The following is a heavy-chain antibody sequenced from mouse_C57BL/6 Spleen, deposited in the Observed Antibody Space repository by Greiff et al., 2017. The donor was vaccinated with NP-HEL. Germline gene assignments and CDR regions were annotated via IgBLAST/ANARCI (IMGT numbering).Heavy chain of an antibody. D-gene: IGHD2-1*01. CDR3: ARDQGNYGGAWVAY. J-gene: IGHJ3*01. CDR1: GFTFSSYA. CDR2: ISAGGSYT. V-gene: IGHV5-4*01. Sequence: EVKLMESGGGLVKPGGSLKLSCAASGFTFSSYAMSWVRQTPEKRLEWVATISAGGSYTYYPDNVKGRFTISRDNAKSNLYLQMSHLKSEDTAMYYWARDQGNYGGAWVAYWGQGTLVTVSA.